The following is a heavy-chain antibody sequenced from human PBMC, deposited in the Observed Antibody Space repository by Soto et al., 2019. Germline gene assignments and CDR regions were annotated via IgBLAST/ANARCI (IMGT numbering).Heavy chain of an antibody. D-gene: IGHD2-8*02. CDR3: ARGDWWLFDY. V-gene: IGHV1-3*05. CDR1: GYNFTSYA. CDR2: INAGNGNT. Sequence: QVQLVQSGAEEKKPGASVKVSCKASGYNFTSYAIHWVRQAPGQRLEWMGWINAGNGNTKYSQKFQGRVTITRDTSASTADMELSRLKSEDTAVYYCARGDWWLFDYWGQGTLVTVSS. J-gene: IGHJ4*02.